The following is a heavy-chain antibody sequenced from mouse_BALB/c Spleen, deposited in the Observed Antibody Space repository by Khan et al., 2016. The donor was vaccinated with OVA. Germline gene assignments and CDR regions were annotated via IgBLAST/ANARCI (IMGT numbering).Heavy chain of an antibody. CDR1: GFTFSTYA. CDR2: ISSDGDYT. D-gene: IGHD2-1*01. CDR3: ARSPYGNFAY. V-gene: IGHV5-9-3*01. Sequence: VKRVESGGGLVKPGGSLKLSCAASGFTFSTYAMSWVRQTPEKRLEWVATISSDGDYTYFPDNVTGRFTITRDNAKNTLCLQMTSLRSEDTAMYYCARSPYGNFAYWGQGTLVTVSA. J-gene: IGHJ3*01.